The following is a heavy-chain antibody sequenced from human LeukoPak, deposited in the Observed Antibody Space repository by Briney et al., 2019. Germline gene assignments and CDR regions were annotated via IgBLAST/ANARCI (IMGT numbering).Heavy chain of an antibody. CDR2: ISNNGGYT. CDR1: GFTFSSSA. V-gene: IGHV3-23*01. D-gene: IGHD2-8*01. Sequence: GGSLRLSCAASGFTFSSSAMSWVRQAPGKGLEWVSAISNNGGYTYYADSVQGRFTISRDNSKSTLCLQMNSLRAEDTAVYFCARLYDFDCWGQGTLVTVSS. J-gene: IGHJ4*02. CDR3: ARLYDFDC.